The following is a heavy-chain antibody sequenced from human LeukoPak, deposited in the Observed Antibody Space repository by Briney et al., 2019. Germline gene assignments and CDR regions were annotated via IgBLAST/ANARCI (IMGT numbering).Heavy chain of an antibody. J-gene: IGHJ4*02. D-gene: IGHD5-24*01. CDR2: INAGNGNT. Sequence: GASVKVSCKASEYTFTDYAINWVRQAPGQRLEWMGWINAGNGNTRYSQRFQGRVTITRDTSASTAYMELSSLTSEDTAVYYCARGRWSATTASYYLDFRGQGTLVTVSS. CDR3: ARGRWSATTASYYLDF. V-gene: IGHV1-3*01. CDR1: EYTFTDYA.